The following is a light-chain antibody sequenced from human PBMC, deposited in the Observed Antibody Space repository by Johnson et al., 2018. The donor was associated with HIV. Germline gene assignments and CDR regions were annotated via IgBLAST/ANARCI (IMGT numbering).Light chain of an antibody. Sequence: QSVLTQPPSVSAAPGQKVTISCSGSSSNIGNNYVSWYQQVPGTAPKLLIYDNNRRPSGLPDRFSGSKSGSLAPLGITGLQTGDEADYYCETWASSLRVGFVGTGTKVTVL. CDR3: ETWASSLRVGF. J-gene: IGLJ1*01. CDR1: SSNIGNNY. V-gene: IGLV1-51*01. CDR2: DNN.